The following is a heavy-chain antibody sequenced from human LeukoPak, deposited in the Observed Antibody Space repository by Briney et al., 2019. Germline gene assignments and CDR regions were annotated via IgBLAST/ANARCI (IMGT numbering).Heavy chain of an antibody. V-gene: IGHV3-23*01. CDR3: AKLLDHSRGFYYNAMDV. Sequence: GGSLRLSCAASGFTVSGNYVSWVRQPPGKGLEWVSTMSAGDASTYYADSVQGRFTISRDNSKNTLSLQMNTLRAEDTAVYYCAKLLDHSRGFYYNAMDVWGRGTTVTVSS. J-gene: IGHJ6*02. D-gene: IGHD1-26*01. CDR1: GFTVSGNY. CDR2: MSAGDAST.